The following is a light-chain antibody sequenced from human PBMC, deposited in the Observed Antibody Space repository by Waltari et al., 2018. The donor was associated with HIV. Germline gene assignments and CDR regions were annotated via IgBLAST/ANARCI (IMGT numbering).Light chain of an antibody. V-gene: IGKV3-20*01. CDR3: QQYAFSPRT. CDR1: QSVTSTY. J-gene: IGKJ1*01. CDR2: GAS. Sequence: DIVLTQSPGTLSLSPGERATLSCRASQSVTSTYLAWYQQKPGQAPRLLIYGASNRATAIPGRFSGSGSGTDFTLTISRLEPEDFAVYYCQQYAFSPRTFGQGTKVEIK.